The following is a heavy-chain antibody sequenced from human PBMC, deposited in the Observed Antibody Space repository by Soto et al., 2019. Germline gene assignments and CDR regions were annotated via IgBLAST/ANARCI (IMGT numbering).Heavy chain of an antibody. V-gene: IGHV4-38-2*02. J-gene: IGHJ4*01. Sequence: PSETLSLTCTVSGYSISSGSYWGWIRQPPGKGPEWIASIYHGGTTFDNPSLKSRITISVDTSHNQFSLNLRSVTAADTAVYYCARVRVMVVAGSTLDYWGHGTLVTVSS. CDR3: ARVRVMVVAGSTLDY. CDR1: GYSISSGSY. CDR2: IYHGGTT. D-gene: IGHD6-19*01.